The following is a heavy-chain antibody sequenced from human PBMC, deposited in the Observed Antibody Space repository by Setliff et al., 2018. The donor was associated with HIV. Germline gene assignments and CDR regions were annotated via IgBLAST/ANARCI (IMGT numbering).Heavy chain of an antibody. V-gene: IGHV4-38-2*01. J-gene: IGHJ4*02. CDR1: GYSISSGYY. CDR3: ARPPTV. Sequence: ASETLSLTCAVSGYSISSGYYWGWIRQPPGKGLEWIGSIYHSGSTYYNPSLKSRVTISVDTSKNQFSLKLSSVTAADTAVYYCARPPTVWSQGTLVTVSS. D-gene: IGHD4-4*01. CDR2: IYHSGST.